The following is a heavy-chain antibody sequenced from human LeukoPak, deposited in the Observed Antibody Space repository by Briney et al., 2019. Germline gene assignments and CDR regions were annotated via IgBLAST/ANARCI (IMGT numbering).Heavy chain of an antibody. CDR1: GGSISSYY. D-gene: IGHD3-3*01. J-gene: IGHJ6*03. CDR3: ARTDYDFWSGYGTHMDV. Sequence: PSETLSLTCTVSGGSISSYYWSWIRQPPGKGLEWIGSIYYSGNTYYNASLKSRVTISVDTSKNQFSLKLSSVTAADTAVYYCARTDYDFWSGYGTHMDVWGKGTTVTVSS. CDR2: IYYSGNT. V-gene: IGHV4-59*01.